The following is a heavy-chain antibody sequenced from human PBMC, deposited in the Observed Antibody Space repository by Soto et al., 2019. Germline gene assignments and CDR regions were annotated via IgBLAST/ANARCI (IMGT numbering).Heavy chain of an antibody. CDR1: GFTFSSYG. CDR3: ARDGGYEGDYFDY. Sequence: QVQLVESGGGVVQPGRSLRLSCAASGFTFSSYGMHWVRQAPGMGLEWVAVIWYDGSNKYYADSVKGRFTISRDNSKNTLYLQMNSLRAEDTAVYYCARDGGYEGDYFDYWGQGTLVTVSS. V-gene: IGHV3-33*01. J-gene: IGHJ4*02. CDR2: IWYDGSNK. D-gene: IGHD5-12*01.